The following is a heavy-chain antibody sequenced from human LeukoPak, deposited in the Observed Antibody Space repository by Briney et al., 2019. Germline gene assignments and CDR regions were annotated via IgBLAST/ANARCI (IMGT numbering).Heavy chain of an antibody. Sequence: PGGSLRLSCAASGFTFSSYVIHWVRQAPGKGLEWVAVISYDGGNKYYADSVKGRFTISRDNSKNTVYLQMNSLRAEDTAVYYCARAANWNDGGFDYWGQGTLVTASS. CDR2: ISYDGGNK. CDR3: ARAANWNDGGFDY. CDR1: GFTFSSYV. V-gene: IGHV3-30*04. J-gene: IGHJ4*02. D-gene: IGHD1-1*01.